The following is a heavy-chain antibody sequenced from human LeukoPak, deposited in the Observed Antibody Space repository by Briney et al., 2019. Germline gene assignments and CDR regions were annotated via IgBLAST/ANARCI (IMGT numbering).Heavy chain of an antibody. CDR3: ARTGTTLHLFFDY. J-gene: IGHJ4*02. D-gene: IGHD1-7*01. Sequence: HGESLKISCKGSGYGFTSYWIGWVRQMPGKGLEWMGIIYPGDSDTRYSPSFQGQVTISADKSISTAYLQWSSLKASDTAMYYCARTGTTLHLFFDYWGQGTLVTVSS. CDR1: GYGFTSYW. CDR2: IYPGDSDT. V-gene: IGHV5-51*01.